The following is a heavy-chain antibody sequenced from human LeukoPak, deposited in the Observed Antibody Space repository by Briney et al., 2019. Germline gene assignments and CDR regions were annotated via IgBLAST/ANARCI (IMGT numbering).Heavy chain of an antibody. CDR2: ISWNSGSI. V-gene: IGHV3-9*01. CDR1: GFTFYDYA. Sequence: PGGSLRLSCAASGFTFYDYAMHWVRQAPGKGLEWVSGISWNSGSIGYADSVKGRFTISRDNAKNSLYLQMNSLRAEDTALYYCAKDRGAAVAGTGFDYWGQGTLVTVSS. D-gene: IGHD6-19*01. CDR3: AKDRGAAVAGTGFDY. J-gene: IGHJ4*02.